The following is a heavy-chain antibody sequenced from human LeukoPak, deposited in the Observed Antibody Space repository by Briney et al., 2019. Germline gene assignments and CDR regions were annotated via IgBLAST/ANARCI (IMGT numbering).Heavy chain of an antibody. CDR3: ARLSGYEWESFYDY. Sequence: PSETLSLTCTVSGGSISSGSYYWSWIRQPAGKGLEWIGRIYTSGSTNYNPSLKSRVTISVDTSKNQFSLKLSSVTAADTAVYYCARLSGYEWESFYDYWGQGTLVTVSS. V-gene: IGHV4-61*02. CDR2: IYTSGST. J-gene: IGHJ4*02. D-gene: IGHD5-12*01. CDR1: GGSISSGSYY.